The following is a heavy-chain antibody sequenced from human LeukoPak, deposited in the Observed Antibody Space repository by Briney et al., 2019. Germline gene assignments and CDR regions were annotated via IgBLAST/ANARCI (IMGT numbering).Heavy chain of an antibody. CDR3: ARLYPAVQLGAFDL. V-gene: IGHV4-4*09. D-gene: IGHD6-13*01. Sequence: SETLSLTCAVSGVSISPYYWAWIRQPPGKGLEWIGYIHTSGSNNQYPSLKSRVTISVDKSKNHFSLRLTSVTAADTAVYYCARLYPAVQLGAFDLWGQGTMVTVSS. CDR2: IHTSGSN. J-gene: IGHJ3*01. CDR1: GVSISPYY.